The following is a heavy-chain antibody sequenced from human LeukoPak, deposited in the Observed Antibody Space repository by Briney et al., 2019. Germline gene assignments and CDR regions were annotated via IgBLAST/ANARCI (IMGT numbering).Heavy chain of an antibody. CDR2: ISAYNGNT. Sequence: ASVKVSCKASGYTFTSYGISWVRQAPGQGLEWMGWISAYNGNTNYAQKLQGRVTMTTDTSTSTAYMELRSLRSDDTAVYYRARGPYCGGDCYSSFDYWGQGTLVTVSS. J-gene: IGHJ4*02. V-gene: IGHV1-18*01. CDR1: GYTFTSYG. D-gene: IGHD2-21*02. CDR3: ARGPYCGGDCYSSFDY.